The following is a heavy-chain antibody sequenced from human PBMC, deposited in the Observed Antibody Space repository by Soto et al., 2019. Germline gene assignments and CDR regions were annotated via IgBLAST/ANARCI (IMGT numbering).Heavy chain of an antibody. CDR2: MNPNSGNT. CDR3: ARGNGGSYDWLDP. J-gene: IGHJ5*02. D-gene: IGHD1-26*01. V-gene: IGHV1-8*01. Sequence: QVQLVQSGAEVKKPGASVKVSCKASGYTFTSYGVNWVRQATGQGLEWMGWMNPNSGNTGYAQRFQGRVTMTRNTSISTAYLELSSLRSEDTDVYYCARGNGGSYDWLDPWGQGTLVTVSS. CDR1: GYTFTSYG.